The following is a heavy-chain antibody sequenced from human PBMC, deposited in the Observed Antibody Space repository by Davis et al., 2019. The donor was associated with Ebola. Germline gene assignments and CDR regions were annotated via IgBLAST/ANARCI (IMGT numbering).Heavy chain of an antibody. CDR2: MKEDGSDE. Sequence: PGGSLRLSCEASGFSFSGYTMTWVRQAPGKGLEWVAKMKEDGSDENYVDSVKGRFTISRDNAKNSLYLQMNSLRVDDTAVYYCARGGLSRLDHWGQGTVVTVSS. D-gene: IGHD3-22*01. J-gene: IGHJ4*02. CDR1: GFSFSGYT. CDR3: ARGGLSRLDH. V-gene: IGHV3-7*01.